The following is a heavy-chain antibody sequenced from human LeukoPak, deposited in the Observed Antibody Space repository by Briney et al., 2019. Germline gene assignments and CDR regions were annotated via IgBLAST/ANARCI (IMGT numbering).Heavy chain of an antibody. CDR2: IYTSGST. D-gene: IGHD4-17*01. V-gene: IGHV4-4*07. J-gene: IGHJ4*02. Sequence: SETLSLTCTVSGGSFSIYYWSWIRQPAGKGLEWIGRIYTSGSTNYNPSLKSRVTMSVDTSKNQFSLKLSSVTGADTAVYYCARGPTTVTRAFDYWGQGTLVTVSS. CDR3: ARGPTTVTRAFDY. CDR1: GGSFSIYY.